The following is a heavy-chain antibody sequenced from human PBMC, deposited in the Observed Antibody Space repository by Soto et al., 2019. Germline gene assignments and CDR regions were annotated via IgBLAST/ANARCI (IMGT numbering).Heavy chain of an antibody. CDR2: TYYRSKWHY. CDR1: GDSVSNNSVA. V-gene: IGHV6-1*01. J-gene: IGHJ4*02. Sequence: QAQLQQSGPGLVKPSQTLSLSCAISGDSVSNNSVAWNWVRQSPSRGLEWLGRTYYRSKWHYDYAPSVRSRMTINPDTSKNHFSLQLNSVSPEDAAVYYCARTLRGRGVKYVDDWGQGTLVTVSS. CDR3: ARTLRGRGVKYVDD. D-gene: IGHD3-10*01.